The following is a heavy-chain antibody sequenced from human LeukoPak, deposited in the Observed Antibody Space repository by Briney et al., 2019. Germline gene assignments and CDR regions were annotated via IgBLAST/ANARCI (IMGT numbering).Heavy chain of an antibody. Sequence: GEPLKISCKGSGYSFTSYWIGWVRQMPGKGLEWMGIIYPGDSDTRYSPSFQGQVTISADKSISTAYLQWSSLKASDTAMYYCARRYCSSTSCYRYKGYYFDYWGQGTLVTVSS. CDR1: GYSFTSYW. V-gene: IGHV5-51*01. J-gene: IGHJ4*02. CDR2: IYPGDSDT. D-gene: IGHD2-2*01. CDR3: ARRYCSSTSCYRYKGYYFDY.